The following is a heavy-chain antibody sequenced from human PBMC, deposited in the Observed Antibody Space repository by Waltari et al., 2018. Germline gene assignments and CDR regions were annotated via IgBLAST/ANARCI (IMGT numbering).Heavy chain of an antibody. D-gene: IGHD4-17*01. CDR2: INPNSGGT. CDR3: ARVYGDYAYFDY. Sequence: QVQLVQSGAAVKKPGASVKVSCKASGYTFTGYYMPWVRQAPGQGLEWMGRINPNSGGTNYAQKFQGRVTMTRDTSISTAYMELSRLRSDDTAVYYCARVYGDYAYFDYWGQGTLAIVSS. CDR1: GYTFTGYY. V-gene: IGHV1-2*06. J-gene: IGHJ4*02.